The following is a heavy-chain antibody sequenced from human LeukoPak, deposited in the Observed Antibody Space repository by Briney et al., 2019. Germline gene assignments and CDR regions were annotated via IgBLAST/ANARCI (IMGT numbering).Heavy chain of an antibody. D-gene: IGHD3-10*01. Sequence: ASVKVSCKASGYTSTGYYMHWVRQAPGQGLEWMGWINPNSGGTNYAQKFQGRVTMTRDTSISTAYMELSRLRSDDTAVYYCARGMGVLLWFGEFFPWGQGTLVTVSS. CDR2: INPNSGGT. CDR1: GYTSTGYY. CDR3: ARGMGVLLWFGEFFP. V-gene: IGHV1-2*02. J-gene: IGHJ4*02.